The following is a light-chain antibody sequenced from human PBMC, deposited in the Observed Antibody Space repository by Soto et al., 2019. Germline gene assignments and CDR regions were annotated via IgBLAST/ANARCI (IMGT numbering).Light chain of an antibody. J-gene: IGLJ2*01. Sequence: QSVLTQPASVSGSPGQSITISCTGTSSDIGNYNLVSWYQQHPGKAPKLIIYEGSKRPSGVSNRFSGSKSGNTASLTISGLQAEDEAYYYCCSYAGSRTSIFGGGTKVTVL. CDR3: CSYAGSRTSI. CDR2: EGS. CDR1: SSDIGNYNL. V-gene: IGLV2-23*01.